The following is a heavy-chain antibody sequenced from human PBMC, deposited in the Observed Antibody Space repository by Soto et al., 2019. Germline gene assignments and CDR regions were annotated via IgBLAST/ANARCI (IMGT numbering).Heavy chain of an antibody. V-gene: IGHV1-2*02. CDR2: SNPNSGGT. Sequence: ASVKVSCKASGYTFTGYYMHWVRQAPGQGLEWMGWSNPNSGGTNYAQKFQGRVTMTRDTSISTAYMELSRLRSDDTAVYYCARDTSGYYYDSSGYYGKWYFDLWGRGTLVTVSS. CDR1: GYTFTGYY. CDR3: ARDTSGYYYDSSGYYGKWYFDL. J-gene: IGHJ2*01. D-gene: IGHD3-22*01.